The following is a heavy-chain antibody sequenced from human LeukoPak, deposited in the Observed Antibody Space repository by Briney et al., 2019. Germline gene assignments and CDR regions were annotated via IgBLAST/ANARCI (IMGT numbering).Heavy chain of an antibody. J-gene: IGHJ5*02. D-gene: IGHD3-22*01. Sequence: SETLSLTCTVSGGSISSYYWSWIRQPPGKGLEWIGYIYYSGSTNYNPSLKSRVTISVDTSKNQFFLKLSSVTAADTAVYYCARAKIHYYDSSGYSNWFDPWGQGTLVTVSS. CDR1: GGSISSYY. V-gene: IGHV4-59*01. CDR3: ARAKIHYYDSSGYSNWFDP. CDR2: IYYSGST.